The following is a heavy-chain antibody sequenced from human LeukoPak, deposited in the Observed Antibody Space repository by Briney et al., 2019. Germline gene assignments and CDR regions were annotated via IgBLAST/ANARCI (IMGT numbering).Heavy chain of an antibody. CDR3: AKTRRDIVVIPDAPFDY. V-gene: IGHV3-23*01. D-gene: IGHD2-2*01. CDR1: GFTFSSHA. CDR2: ISGSGDNR. Sequence: PGGSLRLSCAASGFTFSSHAMSWVRQAPGKGLEWVSSISGSGDNRNYADSVKGRFTISRDNSKNTLYLQMNSLRAEDTAVYYCAKTRRDIVVIPDAPFDYWGQGTLVTVSS. J-gene: IGHJ4*02.